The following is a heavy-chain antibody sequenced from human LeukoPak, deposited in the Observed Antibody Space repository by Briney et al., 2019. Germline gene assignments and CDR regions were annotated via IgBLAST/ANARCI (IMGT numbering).Heavy chain of an antibody. CDR1: GLVCSNTD. CDR2: MSYDGSKR. CDR3: AKESPDYGDQWGGYSWFDP. J-gene: IGHJ5*02. V-gene: IGHV3-30*18. D-gene: IGHD4/OR15-4a*01. Sequence: GGSLRLACAVSGLVCSNTDMYWVRQAPGHEPGWGAFMSYDGSKRYYGGSVRGRFTISRDNSRNTVYLQMNSLRPEDTAVYYCAKESPDYGDQWGGYSWFDPWGQGTPVIVSS.